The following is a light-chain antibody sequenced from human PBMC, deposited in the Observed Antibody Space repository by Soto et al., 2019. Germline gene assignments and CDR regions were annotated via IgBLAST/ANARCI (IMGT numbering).Light chain of an antibody. CDR1: QSIGHS. V-gene: IGKV3-11*01. CDR2: DAS. Sequence: EIVLTQSPATLSLSLGERATISCRASQSIGHSLAWYQQKPGQAPSLLISDASNRATGIPARFSGSVSGTDFSLTISSLEPEDFAVYSFQHRYSWPLTFGGGTKVEIK. CDR3: QHRYSWPLT. J-gene: IGKJ4*01.